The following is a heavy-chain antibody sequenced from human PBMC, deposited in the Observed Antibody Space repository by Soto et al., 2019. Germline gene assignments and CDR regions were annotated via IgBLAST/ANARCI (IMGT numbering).Heavy chain of an antibody. D-gene: IGHD2-21*01. CDR2: ISGSSRDI. CDR3: ATDPFGGGASEGFDP. J-gene: IGHJ5*02. V-gene: IGHV3-21*01. Sequence: EVQLVESGGGLVKPGGSLRLSCAASGFPFNEYAMNWVRQAPGKGLEWVSSISGSSRDIYYADSLKGRFTVSRNNAKNSLYLQMNSLRAEDTAMYYCATDPFGGGASEGFDPWGQGTLVTVSS. CDR1: GFPFNEYA.